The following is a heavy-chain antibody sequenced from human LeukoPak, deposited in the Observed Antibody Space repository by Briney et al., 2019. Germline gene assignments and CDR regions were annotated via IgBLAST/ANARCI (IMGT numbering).Heavy chain of an antibody. V-gene: IGHV4-39*07. CDR1: GGSISSRSYY. J-gene: IGHJ3*02. D-gene: IGHD1-26*01. CDR2: VYYSGST. Sequence: SETLSLTCTVSGGSISSRSYYWGWIRQPPGKGLEWIGSVYYSGSTFYNPSLKSRVTISVDTSKNQFSLKLSSVTAADTAVYYCARVYKASYLYAFDIWGQGTMVTVSS. CDR3: ARVYKASYLYAFDI.